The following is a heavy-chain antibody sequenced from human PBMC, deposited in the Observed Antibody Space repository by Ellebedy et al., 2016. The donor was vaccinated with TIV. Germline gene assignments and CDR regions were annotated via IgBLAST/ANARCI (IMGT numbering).Heavy chain of an antibody. D-gene: IGHD3-16*01. V-gene: IGHV3-30*03. CDR1: GFTFGNYG. CDR2: TAYDGTNK. J-gene: IGHJ6*02. Sequence: GESLKISCAASGFTFGNYGMHWVRQAPGQGLEWVAITAYDGTNKYYADSVKGRFTISRDNSKNTLYLQMNSLRAEDTAVYYCARHGGAVNDSYYYGMDVWGQGTTVTVSS. CDR3: ARHGGAVNDSYYYGMDV.